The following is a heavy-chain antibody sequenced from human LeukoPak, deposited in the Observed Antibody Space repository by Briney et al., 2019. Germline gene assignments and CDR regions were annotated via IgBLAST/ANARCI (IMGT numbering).Heavy chain of an antibody. CDR1: GFTFSNYW. CDR3: ARDSQHLNFDH. Sequence: GGSLRLSCAASGFTFSNYWMNWVRQAPGKGLEWVANIKEDGSEKYYVDSVKGRLTISRGNAKNSLYLQMDSLRAEDTAVYYCARDSQHLNFDHWGQGTLVTVSS. V-gene: IGHV3-7*04. J-gene: IGHJ4*02. CDR2: IKEDGSEK. D-gene: IGHD3-3*02.